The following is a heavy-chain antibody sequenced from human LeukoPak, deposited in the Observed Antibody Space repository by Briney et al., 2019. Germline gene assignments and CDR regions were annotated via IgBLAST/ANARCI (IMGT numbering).Heavy chain of an antibody. V-gene: IGHV4-4*07. D-gene: IGHD2-15*01. Sequence: SETLSLTCAVYGGSFSGYYWSWIRQPAGKGLEWIGRIYTSGSTNYNPSLKSRVTMSVDTSKNQFSLKLSSVTAADTAVYYCARDQRWYGMDVWGQGTTVTVSS. CDR3: ARDQRWYGMDV. CDR1: GGSFSGYY. J-gene: IGHJ6*02. CDR2: IYTSGST.